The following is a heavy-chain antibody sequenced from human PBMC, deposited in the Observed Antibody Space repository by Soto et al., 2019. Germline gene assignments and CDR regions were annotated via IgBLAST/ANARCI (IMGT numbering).Heavy chain of an antibody. Sequence: SGGSLRLSCAASGFTFSSNAMNWVRQAPGKGLEWVSSIRGSAGTTYYADSVKGRFTISRDNSKNTLYLQMNSLRAEDTAVYHCAKGGQYSGYDPIDCWGQGILVTVSS. D-gene: IGHD5-12*01. CDR3: AKGGQYSGYDPIDC. CDR1: GFTFSSNA. V-gene: IGHV3-23*01. J-gene: IGHJ4*02. CDR2: IRGSAGTT.